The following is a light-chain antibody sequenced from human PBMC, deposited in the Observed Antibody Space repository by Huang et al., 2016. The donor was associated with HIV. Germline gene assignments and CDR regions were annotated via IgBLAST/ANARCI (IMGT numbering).Light chain of an antibody. CDR3: QQTYSTPIT. V-gene: IGKV1-39*01. CDR2: AAS. Sequence: DIQMTQSPPSLSAFVGDRLTITCRASQSISRYLNWYQQKPGKAPKVLIYAASSLQSGVPPRFSGSGSGTDFTLAINSLQPEDSATYYCQQTYSTPITFGQGTRLEIK. J-gene: IGKJ5*01. CDR1: QSISRY.